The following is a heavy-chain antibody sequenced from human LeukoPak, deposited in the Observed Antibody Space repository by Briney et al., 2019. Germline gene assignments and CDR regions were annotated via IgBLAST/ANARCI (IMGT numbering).Heavy chain of an antibody. CDR2: IYYSGST. CDR3: ARGNYYDSSGNTTNY. J-gene: IGHJ4*02. D-gene: IGHD3-22*01. Sequence: SETLSLTCTVSGGSISSGGYYWSWIRQHPGKGLEWIGYIYYSGSTYYNPSLKSRVTISVDTSKNQFSLKLSSVTAADTAVYYCARGNYYDSSGNTTNYWGQGTLVTVSS. CDR1: GGSISSGGYY. V-gene: IGHV4-31*03.